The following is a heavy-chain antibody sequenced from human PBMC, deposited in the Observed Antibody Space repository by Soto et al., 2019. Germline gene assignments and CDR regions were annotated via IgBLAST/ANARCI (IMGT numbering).Heavy chain of an antibody. CDR2: INPNSGGT. J-gene: IGHJ4*02. D-gene: IGHD5-18*01. V-gene: IGHV1-2*04. CDR3: ARDDGYSYVLKH. CDR1: GYTFTGNS. Sequence: ASVKVSCKASGYTFTGNSMHWVRQAPGQGLEWMGWINPNSGGTNYAQKVQGWGTMTRDTSISTAYMEPSRLRSDDTAVYYCARDDGYSYVLKHWGQGTLVTVSS.